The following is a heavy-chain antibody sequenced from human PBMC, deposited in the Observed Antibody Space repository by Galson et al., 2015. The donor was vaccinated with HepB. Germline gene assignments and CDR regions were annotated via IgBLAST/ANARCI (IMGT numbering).Heavy chain of an antibody. V-gene: IGHV4-38-2*01. D-gene: IGHD6-19*01. Sequence: LSLTCAVSGYSISSHYYWGWIRQPPGKGLEWNGSIYHSGSTYYNSSLKSRVTFSIDTSKNQFSLKLSSVTAADTAVYYCARVASSGWYGGFDYWGQGTLVTVSS. CDR1: GYSISSHYY. CDR2: IYHSGST. J-gene: IGHJ4*02. CDR3: ARVASSGWYGGFDY.